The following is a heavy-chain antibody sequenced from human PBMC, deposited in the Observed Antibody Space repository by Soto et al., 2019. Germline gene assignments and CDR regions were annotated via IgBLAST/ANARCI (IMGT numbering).Heavy chain of an antibody. CDR2: IYYSGIT. D-gene: IGHD2-15*01. J-gene: IGHJ4*02. V-gene: IGHV4-39*01. Sequence: SETLSLTCTVSGGSISSSSYYWGWIRQPPGKGLEWIGSIYYSGITYYNPSLKSRVTISVDTSKNRFSLNLSSVTAADTAVYYCASLRQYCFDYWGQGILVTVSS. CDR1: GGSISSSSYY. CDR3: ASLRQYCFDY.